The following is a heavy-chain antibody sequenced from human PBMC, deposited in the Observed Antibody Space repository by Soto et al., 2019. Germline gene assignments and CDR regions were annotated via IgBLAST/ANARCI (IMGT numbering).Heavy chain of an antibody. J-gene: IGHJ4*02. D-gene: IGHD3-16*01. CDR1: GFTVSNNY. CDR3: ARDDTNWGYSFDY. V-gene: IGHV3-53*01. Sequence: EVQLVESGGGLIQPGGSLRLSCAASGFTVSNNYMSWVRQAPGKGLEWVSVIYSGGRTYYADSVKGRFTISRDNSKNMLYLQMNSLRVEDTAVYYCARDDTNWGYSFDYWGQGTLVTVSS. CDR2: IYSGGRT.